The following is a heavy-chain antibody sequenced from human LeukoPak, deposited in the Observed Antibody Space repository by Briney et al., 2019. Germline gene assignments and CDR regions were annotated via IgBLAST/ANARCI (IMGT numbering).Heavy chain of an antibody. V-gene: IGHV4-59*01. J-gene: IGHJ4*02. CDR3: ARTRHGSDHLGLFDY. Sequence: SETLSLTCTVSGGSIDSYYWSWVRQPPGKGLEWMGYIYYSGSTNYNPSLKSRVTISVDTSKKQFSLNLNSVTAADAAVYYCARTRHGSDHLGLFDYWGQGTLVTVSS. CDR2: IYYSGST. CDR1: GGSIDSYY. D-gene: IGHD6-19*01.